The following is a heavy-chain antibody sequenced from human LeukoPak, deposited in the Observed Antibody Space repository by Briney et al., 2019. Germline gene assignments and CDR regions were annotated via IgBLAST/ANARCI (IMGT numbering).Heavy chain of an antibody. J-gene: IGHJ5*02. CDR3: ARALGDYGVP. V-gene: IGHV3-30-3*01. D-gene: IGHD4-17*01. CDR2: ISYDGSNK. Sequence: GGSLRLSCAASGFTFSSYAMHWVRQAPGKGLEWVAVISYDGSNKYYADSVKGRFTISRDNSKNTLYLQMSSLRAEDTAVYYCARALGDYGVPWGQGTLVTVSS. CDR1: GFTFSSYA.